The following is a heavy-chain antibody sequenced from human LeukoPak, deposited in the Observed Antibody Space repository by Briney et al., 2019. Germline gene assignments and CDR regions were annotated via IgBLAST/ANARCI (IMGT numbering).Heavy chain of an antibody. V-gene: IGHV1-69*13. CDR2: LIPIFGTA. J-gene: IGHJ6*02. D-gene: IGHD6-19*01. Sequence: ASVKVSCKASGGTFSSYAISWVRQAPGQGLEWMRGLIPIFGTANYAQKFQGRVTITADESTSTAYMELSSLRSEDTAVYYCAKEVAGDYYGMDVWGQGTTVTVSS. CDR1: GGTFSSYA. CDR3: AKEVAGDYYGMDV.